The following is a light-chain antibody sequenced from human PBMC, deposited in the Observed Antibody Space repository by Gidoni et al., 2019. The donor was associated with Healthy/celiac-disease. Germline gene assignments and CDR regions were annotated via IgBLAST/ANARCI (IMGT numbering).Light chain of an antibody. CDR2: DAS. J-gene: IGKJ5*01. Sequence: IVLTQSPATLSLSPGERATLSCRASQSVTSYLAWYQQQPGQAPRLLIYDASNRATGIPARYSGSGSGTDFTLTISSIEPEDFAVDYGQQRSNWPPITVGQGTRLEIK. CDR1: QSVTSY. V-gene: IGKV3-11*01. CDR3: QQRSNWPPIT.